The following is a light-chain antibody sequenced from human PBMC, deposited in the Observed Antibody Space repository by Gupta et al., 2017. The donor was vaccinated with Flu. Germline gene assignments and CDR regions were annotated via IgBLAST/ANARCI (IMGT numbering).Light chain of an antibody. J-gene: IGLJ1*01. CDR3: SSHAGRVTWV. CDR1: SNDVGGSNR. V-gene: IGLV2-11*01. CDR2: DVP. Sequence: QSAPTQARAVSGSPGQSVTISCTGSSNDVGGSNRVAWYQQRPGKAPKLFLYDVPERPSGVPDRSSGSKSGNTASLTISGLQDDDEADYYCSSHAGRVTWVFGTGTTVTVL.